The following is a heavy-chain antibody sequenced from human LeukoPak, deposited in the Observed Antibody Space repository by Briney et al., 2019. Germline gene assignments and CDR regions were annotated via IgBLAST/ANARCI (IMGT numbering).Heavy chain of an antibody. D-gene: IGHD3-10*01. CDR1: GFTFSSYG. Sequence: GGSLRLSCAASGFTFSSYGMSWVRQAPGKGLEWVSAISGSGGSTYYADSVKGRFTISRDNSKNTLYLQMNSLKTEDTAVYYCTTEGHYYGSGSYSDYWGQGTLVTVSS. V-gene: IGHV3-23*01. CDR2: ISGSGGST. J-gene: IGHJ4*02. CDR3: TTEGHYYGSGSYSDY.